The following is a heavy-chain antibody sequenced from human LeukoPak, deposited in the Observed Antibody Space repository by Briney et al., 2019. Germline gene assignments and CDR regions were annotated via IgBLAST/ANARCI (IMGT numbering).Heavy chain of an antibody. J-gene: IGHJ4*02. Sequence: SETLSLTCAVSGGSITNYYWSWIRQPPGKGLEWIGCSHYTGNTNYNPSLKSRVTISVDTTKNQFSLRLSSVTAADTAVYYCARRGNFDYWGQGTLVTVSS. D-gene: IGHD6-13*01. CDR3: ARRGNFDY. CDR2: SHYTGNT. CDR1: GGSITNYY. V-gene: IGHV4-59*08.